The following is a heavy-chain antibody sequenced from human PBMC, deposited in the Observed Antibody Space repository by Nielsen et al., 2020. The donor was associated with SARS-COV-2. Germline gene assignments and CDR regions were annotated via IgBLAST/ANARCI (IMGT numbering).Heavy chain of an antibody. CDR1: GFTFSSYS. J-gene: IGHJ4*02. V-gene: IGHV3-21*01. Sequence: GESLKISCAASGFTFSSYSMNWVRQAPGKGLEWVSSISSSSSYVYYADSVKGRFTISRDNAKNSLYLQMNSLRAEDTAVYYCARGGGDFDYWGQGTLVTVSS. CDR2: ISSSSSYV. CDR3: ARGGGDFDY. D-gene: IGHD2-15*01.